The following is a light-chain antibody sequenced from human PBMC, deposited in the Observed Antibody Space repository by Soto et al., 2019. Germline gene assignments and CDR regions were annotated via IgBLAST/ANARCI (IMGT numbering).Light chain of an antibody. J-gene: IGKJ3*01. Sequence: DIQMTQSPTSLSASVGDRVTITCRASQDIRNFVAWYQQKPGKAPKLLIYAASTLQSGVPSRFSGSGSGTDFTPIINSQQQEDVATYSQQNYSIAPAFGPGTKVEIK. V-gene: IGKV1-27*01. CDR3: QNYSIAPA. CDR2: AAS. CDR1: QDIRNF.